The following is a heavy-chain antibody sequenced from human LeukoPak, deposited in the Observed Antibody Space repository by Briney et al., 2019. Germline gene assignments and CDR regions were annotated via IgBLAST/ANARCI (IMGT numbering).Heavy chain of an antibody. Sequence: PGGSLRLSCAASGFTFSSYSMNWVRQAPGKGLEWVSSISSSSSYIYYADSVKGRFTISRDNAKNSLYLQMNSLRAEDTAVYYCARDGPSYCSSTSCYSDYWGQGTLVSVSS. CDR3: ARDGPSYCSSTSCYSDY. CDR2: ISSSSSYI. CDR1: GFTFSSYS. J-gene: IGHJ4*02. D-gene: IGHD2-2*01. V-gene: IGHV3-21*01.